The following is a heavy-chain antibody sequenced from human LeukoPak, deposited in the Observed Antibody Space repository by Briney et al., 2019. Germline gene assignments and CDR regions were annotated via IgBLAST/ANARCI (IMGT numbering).Heavy chain of an antibody. CDR2: ISGSGGST. CDR3: AKSPKGYYYYYMDV. CDR1: GFTFSSYA. Sequence: GGSLRLSCVASGFTFSSYAMSWVRQAPGKGLEWVSAISGSGGSTYYADSVKGRFTISRDNSKNTLYLQMNSLRAEDTAVYYCAKSPKGYYYYYMDVWGKGTTVTVSS. V-gene: IGHV3-23*01. J-gene: IGHJ6*03.